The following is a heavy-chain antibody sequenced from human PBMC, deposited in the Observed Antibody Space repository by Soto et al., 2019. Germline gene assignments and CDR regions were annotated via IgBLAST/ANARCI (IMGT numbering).Heavy chain of an antibody. D-gene: IGHD3-10*01. Sequence: SETLSLTCAVYGGSFSGYYWSWIRQPPGKGLEWIGEINHSGSTNYNPSLKSRVTISVDTSKNQFSLKLSSVTAADTAVYYCARGSGRGSGSYYNKYNWFDPWGQGTLVTVSS. J-gene: IGHJ5*02. CDR2: INHSGST. V-gene: IGHV4-34*01. CDR1: GGSFSGYY. CDR3: ARGSGRGSGSYYNKYNWFDP.